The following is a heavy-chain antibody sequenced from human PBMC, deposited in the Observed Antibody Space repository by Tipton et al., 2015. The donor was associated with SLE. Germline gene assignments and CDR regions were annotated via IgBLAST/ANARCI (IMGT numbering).Heavy chain of an antibody. V-gene: IGHV3-23*01. D-gene: IGHD4-17*01. CDR1: GFTFSSYD. Sequence: SLRLSCAASGFTFSSYDMNWVRQAPGKGLEWVSCISGSGGDTYYADSVKGRFTISRDNSKNTLYLQMNSLRAEDTAVYYCAREVTTPYWYFDLWGRGTLVTVSS. J-gene: IGHJ2*01. CDR2: ISGSGGDT. CDR3: AREVTTPYWYFDL.